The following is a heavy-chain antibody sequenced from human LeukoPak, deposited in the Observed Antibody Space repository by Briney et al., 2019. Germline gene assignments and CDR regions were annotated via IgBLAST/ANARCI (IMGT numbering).Heavy chain of an antibody. CDR2: TAYDGKVQ. V-gene: IGHV3-30*18. CDR1: GFTFSSFG. D-gene: IGHD1-1*01. Sequence: GGSLRLSCAASGFTFSSFGMQWVRQAPGKGLEWVAVTAYDGKVQYYAHSVKGRFTISRDNSKHTLYLQMSSLRPKDTAIYYCAKEGTSRVANNFDYWGQGTLVTVSS. J-gene: IGHJ4*02. CDR3: AKEGTSRVANNFDY.